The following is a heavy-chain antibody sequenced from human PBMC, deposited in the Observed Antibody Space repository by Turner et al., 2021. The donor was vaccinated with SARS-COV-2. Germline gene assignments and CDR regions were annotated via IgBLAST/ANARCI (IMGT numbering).Heavy chain of an antibody. J-gene: IGHJ6*02. CDR3: ARDGCSGGSCYPDNYFGMGV. CDR1: DGSISSYY. CDR2: IYDSGST. Sequence: QVQLQDSGPGLVQPSETLSLTCTVSDGSISSYYWSWIRQPPGKGLEWIAYIYDSGSTNYNPSLKSRVTISVDTSRNQFSLNLSSVTAADTAVDYWARDGCSGGSCYPDNYFGMGVWGQGTTVTVSS. V-gene: IGHV4-59*01. D-gene: IGHD2-15*01.